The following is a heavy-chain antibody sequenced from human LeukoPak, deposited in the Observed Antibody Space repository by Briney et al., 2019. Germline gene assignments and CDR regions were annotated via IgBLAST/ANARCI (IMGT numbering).Heavy chain of an antibody. CDR2: INPNSGGT. J-gene: IGHJ5*02. V-gene: IGHV1-2*02. Sequence: GASVKVSCTASGYTFTGYYMHWVRQAPGQGLEWMGWINPNSGGTNYAQKFQGRVTMTRDTSISTAYMELSRLRSDDTAVYYCTSLKSIAAAQPIFDWFDPWGQGTLVTVSS. CDR1: GYTFTGYY. CDR3: TSLKSIAAAQPIFDWFDP. D-gene: IGHD6-13*01.